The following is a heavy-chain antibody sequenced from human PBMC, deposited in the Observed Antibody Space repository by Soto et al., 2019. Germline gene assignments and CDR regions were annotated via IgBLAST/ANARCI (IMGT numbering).Heavy chain of an antibody. J-gene: IGHJ5*02. Sequence: GGSLRLSCAASGFTFSSYSMNWVRQAPGKGLEWVSSISSSSSYIYYADSVKGRFTISRDNAKNSLYLQMNSLRAEDTAVYYCASAYSGYDFGWFDPWGQGTLVTVSS. V-gene: IGHV3-21*01. CDR2: ISSSSSYI. CDR3: ASAYSGYDFGWFDP. D-gene: IGHD5-12*01. CDR1: GFTFSSYS.